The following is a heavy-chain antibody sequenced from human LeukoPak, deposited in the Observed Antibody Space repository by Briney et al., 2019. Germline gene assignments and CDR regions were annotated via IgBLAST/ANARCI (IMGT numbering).Heavy chain of an antibody. CDR2: ISGSGGST. Sequence: GGSLRLSCAASGSTFSSYAMSWVRQAPGKGLEWVSAISGSGGSTYYADSVKGRFTISRDNSKNTLYLQMNSVRAEDTAVYYCAKGDYDFWSGYYGVKIDYWGQGTLVTVSS. V-gene: IGHV3-23*01. CDR1: GSTFSSYA. J-gene: IGHJ4*02. CDR3: AKGDYDFWSGYYGVKIDY. D-gene: IGHD3-3*01.